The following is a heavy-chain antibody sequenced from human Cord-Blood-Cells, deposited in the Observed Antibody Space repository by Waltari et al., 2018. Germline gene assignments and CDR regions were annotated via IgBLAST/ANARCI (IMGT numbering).Heavy chain of an antibody. J-gene: IGHJ6*02. CDR1: GFTFSSYG. CDR3: ARAILGGMDV. D-gene: IGHD7-27*01. Sequence: QVQLVESGGGVVQPGRSLRLSCAASGFTFSSYGMHWVRQAPGKGREWVAVLWYDGSNKYYSDYVKGRFTISRDNSKNTLYLQMNSLRAEDTAVYYCARAILGGMDVWGQGTTVTVSS. CDR2: LWYDGSNK. V-gene: IGHV3-33*01.